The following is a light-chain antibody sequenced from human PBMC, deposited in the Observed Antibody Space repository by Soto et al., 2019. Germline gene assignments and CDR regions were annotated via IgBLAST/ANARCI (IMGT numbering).Light chain of an antibody. Sequence: QSVLTQPASVSGSPGQSITISCTGTRSDIGAYNFVSWYQQHPGEVPTLILYDVNVRPSGVSNRFSGSKSGNTASLTISGLQAEDEADYYCTSWTTSTTMIFGGGTKVTVL. V-gene: IGLV2-14*03. J-gene: IGLJ2*01. CDR1: RSDIGAYNF. CDR3: TSWTTSTTMI. CDR2: DVN.